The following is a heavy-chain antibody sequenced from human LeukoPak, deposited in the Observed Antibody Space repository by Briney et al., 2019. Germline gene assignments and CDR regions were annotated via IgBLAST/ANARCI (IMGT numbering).Heavy chain of an antibody. CDR1: GGSVSGYY. V-gene: IGHV4-34*01. J-gene: IGHJ5*02. D-gene: IGHD3-10*01. CDR2: INHSGST. Sequence: SETLSLTCAVYGGSVSGYYWSWIRQPPGKGLEWIGEINHSGSTNYNPSLRSRVTISVDTSKNQFSLKLSSVTAADTAVYYCARSMVRGVIRPGPWGQGTLVTVSS. CDR3: ARSMVRGVIRPGP.